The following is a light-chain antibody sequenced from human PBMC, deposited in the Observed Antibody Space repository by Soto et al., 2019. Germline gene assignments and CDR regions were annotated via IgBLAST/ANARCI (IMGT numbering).Light chain of an antibody. CDR3: SSYTYSSTRV. Sequence: QSALTQPASVSGSPGQSITISCTGTSRDVGGYNYVSWYQQRPGKAPKLMIYDVSNRPSGVSNRFSGSKSGNTASLTISGLQAEDEATYYCSSYTYSSTRVFGGGTKLTVL. CDR2: DVS. J-gene: IGLJ3*02. V-gene: IGLV2-14*01. CDR1: SRDVGGYNY.